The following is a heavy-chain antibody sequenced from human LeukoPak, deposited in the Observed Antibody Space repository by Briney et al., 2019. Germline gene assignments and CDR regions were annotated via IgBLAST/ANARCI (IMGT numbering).Heavy chain of an antibody. CDR2: ISGSGGST. J-gene: IGHJ5*02. CDR3: AKAYYTSSSFDWFDP. Sequence: GGSLRLSCAASEFTFSSYSMNWVRQAPGKGLEWVSAISGSGGSTYYADSVKGRFTISRDNSKNTLYLQMNSLRAEDTAVYYCAKAYYTSSSFDWFDPWGQGTLVTVSS. V-gene: IGHV3-23*01. CDR1: EFTFSSYS. D-gene: IGHD6-6*01.